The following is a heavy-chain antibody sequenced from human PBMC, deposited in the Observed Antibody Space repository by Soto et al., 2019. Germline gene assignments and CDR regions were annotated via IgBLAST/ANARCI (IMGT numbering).Heavy chain of an antibody. Sequence: GASVKVSCKASGGTFSSYAISWVRQAPGQGLEWMGGIIPIFGTANYAQKFQGRVTITADESTSPAYMELSSLRSEDTAVYYCARASSPYYYDSSLNYWGQGTLVTVSS. CDR1: GGTFSSYA. CDR2: IIPIFGTA. D-gene: IGHD3-22*01. J-gene: IGHJ4*02. V-gene: IGHV1-69*13. CDR3: ARASSPYYYDSSLNY.